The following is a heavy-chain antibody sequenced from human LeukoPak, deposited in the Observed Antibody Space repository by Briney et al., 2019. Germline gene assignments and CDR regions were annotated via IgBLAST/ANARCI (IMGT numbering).Heavy chain of an antibody. Sequence: SQTLSLTCTVSGGSISSGGYYWCWIRQPPGKGLEWIGYIYHSGSTYYNPSLKSRVTISVDRSKNQFSLKLSSVTAADTAVYYCARATVVTLIDYWGQGTLVTVSS. CDR2: IYHSGST. CDR1: GGSISSGGYY. V-gene: IGHV4-30-2*01. CDR3: ARATVVTLIDY. D-gene: IGHD4-23*01. J-gene: IGHJ4*02.